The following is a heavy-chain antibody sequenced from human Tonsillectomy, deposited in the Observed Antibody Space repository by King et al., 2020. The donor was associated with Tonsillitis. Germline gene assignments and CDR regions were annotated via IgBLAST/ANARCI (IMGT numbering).Heavy chain of an antibody. Sequence: DVQLVESGGGLVQPGRSLRLSCAASGFTFDDYAMHWVRQAPGKGLEWVSGISWNSGSIGYADSVKGRFTISRDNAKNSLYLQMNSLRAEDTALYYCAKTAYYDRSGYFDYWGQGTLVTVSS. D-gene: IGHD3-22*01. CDR3: AKTAYYDRSGYFDY. CDR1: GFTFDDYA. V-gene: IGHV3-9*01. J-gene: IGHJ4*02. CDR2: ISWNSGSI.